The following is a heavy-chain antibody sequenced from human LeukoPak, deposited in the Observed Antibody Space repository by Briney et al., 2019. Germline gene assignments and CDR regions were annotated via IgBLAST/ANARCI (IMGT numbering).Heavy chain of an antibody. CDR2: LYHSGST. D-gene: IGHD5-18*01. Sequence: SETLSLTCAVSGYSMSSGHYWDWIRPPPGTGLEWIGPLYHSGSTYYNPSLTSRLTLSVDTSNDQFSLRLSSVTAADTAVYYCARRGYTYGYSDYWGQGTLVTVSS. CDR3: ARRGYTYGYSDY. CDR1: GYSMSSGHY. V-gene: IGHV4-38-2*01. J-gene: IGHJ4*02.